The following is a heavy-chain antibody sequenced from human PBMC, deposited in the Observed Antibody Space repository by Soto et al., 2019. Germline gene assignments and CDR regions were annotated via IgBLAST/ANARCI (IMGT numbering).Heavy chain of an antibody. CDR1: GFTFSSYW. D-gene: IGHD1-1*01. V-gene: IGHV3-74*01. CDR3: ARDLPDLGREVPFYGMDV. J-gene: IGHJ6*02. CDR2: INSDGSST. Sequence: GGSLRLSCAASGFTFSSYWMHWVRQAPGKGLVWVSRINSDGSSTSYADSVKGRFTISRDNAKNTLYLQMNSLRAEDTAVYYCARDLPDLGREVPFYGMDVWGQGTTVTVSS.